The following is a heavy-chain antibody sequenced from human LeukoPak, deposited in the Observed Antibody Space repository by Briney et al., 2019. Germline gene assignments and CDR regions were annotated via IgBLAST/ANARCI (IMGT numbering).Heavy chain of an antibody. J-gene: IGHJ5*02. CDR3: ARDDRIAAAPAPGTEEPFDP. D-gene: IGHD6-13*01. V-gene: IGHV1-2*02. Sequence: ASVKVSCKASGYTFTGYYMHWVRQAPGQGLEWMGWINPNSGGTNYAQKFQGRVTMTRDTSISTAYMELSRLRSDDTAVYYCARDDRIAAAPAPGTEEPFDPWGQGTLVTVSS. CDR2: INPNSGGT. CDR1: GYTFTGYY.